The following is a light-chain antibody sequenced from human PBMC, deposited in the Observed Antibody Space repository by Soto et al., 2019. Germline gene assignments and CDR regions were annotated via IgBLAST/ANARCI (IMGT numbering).Light chain of an antibody. J-gene: IGKJ1*01. Sequence: DIQMTQSPSAVSASVGDRLTMTCRASRDISNSLAWYQQTPGKAPKLLLRGASSLHRGVPSRFSGGGAGTEFTLTISSLQPEDFATYYCQKTSAFPRNFGQGNKGDIK. V-gene: IGKV1-12*01. CDR1: RDISNS. CDR3: QKTSAFPRN. CDR2: GAS.